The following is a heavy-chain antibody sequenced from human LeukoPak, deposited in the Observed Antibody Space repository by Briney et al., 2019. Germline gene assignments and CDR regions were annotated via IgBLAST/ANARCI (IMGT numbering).Heavy chain of an antibody. CDR3: ARVGTMVRGVIDHFFDY. CDR2: IYYSGST. V-gene: IGHV4-61*01. CDR1: GYSISSGYY. J-gene: IGHJ4*02. D-gene: IGHD3-10*01. Sequence: SETLSLTCTVSGYSISSGYYWGWIRQPPGKGLEWIGYIYYSGSTNYNPSLKSRVTISVDTSKNQFSLKLSSVTAADTAVYYCARVGTMVRGVIDHFFDYWGQGTLVTVSS.